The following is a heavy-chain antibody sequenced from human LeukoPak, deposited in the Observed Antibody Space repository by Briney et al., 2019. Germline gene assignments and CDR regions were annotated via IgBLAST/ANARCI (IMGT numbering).Heavy chain of an antibody. CDR3: ARAGEAVYNYGSS. V-gene: IGHV3-11*01. CDR2: ISRGGNSI. D-gene: IGHD5-18*01. Sequence: GGSLRLSCAASGFTFSDYYMNWIRQAPGKGLEWVSYISRGGNSIDYADSVKGRFTISRDNAKNSLYLQMDSLGAEDTAVYYCARAGEAVYNYGSSWGQGTLVTVSS. J-gene: IGHJ4*02. CDR1: GFTFSDYY.